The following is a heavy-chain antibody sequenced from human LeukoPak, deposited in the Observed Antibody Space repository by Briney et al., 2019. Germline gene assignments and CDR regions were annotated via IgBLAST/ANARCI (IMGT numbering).Heavy chain of an antibody. CDR3: ARAGGYNHFDY. CDR1: VGSLSSYY. D-gene: IGHD5-24*01. J-gene: IGHJ4*02. CDR2: IYTSGST. Sequence: SESLSLTHTVSVGSLSSYYRSGIGQPAGKGLEWVGGIYTSGSTNYNPSLKRRVTMSVDTSKTQFSLKLSSVTAADTAVYYCARAGGYNHFDYWGQGTLVTVSS. V-gene: IGHV4-4*07.